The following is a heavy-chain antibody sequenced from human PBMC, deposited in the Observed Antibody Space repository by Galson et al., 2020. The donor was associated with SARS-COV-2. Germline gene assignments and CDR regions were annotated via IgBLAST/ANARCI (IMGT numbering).Heavy chain of an antibody. Sequence: GGSLRLSCAASGFTFSSYGMHWVRQAPGKGLEWVAVIWYDGSNKYYADSVKGRFTISRDNSKNTLYLQMNSLRAEDTAVYYCARDLVGDTAMGLDYWGQGTLVTVSS. V-gene: IGHV3-33*01. J-gene: IGHJ4*02. CDR1: GFTFSSYG. D-gene: IGHD5-18*01. CDR3: ARDLVGDTAMGLDY. CDR2: IWYDGSNK.